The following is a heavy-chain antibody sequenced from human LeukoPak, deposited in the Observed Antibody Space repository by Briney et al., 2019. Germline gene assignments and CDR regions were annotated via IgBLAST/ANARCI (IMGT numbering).Heavy chain of an antibody. CDR3: AKETYSSGWYPYFDY. D-gene: IGHD6-19*01. CDR1: GFTFSSYA. V-gene: IGHV3-23*01. J-gene: IGHJ4*02. Sequence: PGGSLRLSCVASGFTFSSYAMSWVRQAPGKGLEWVSGISGSGGSTYYADSVKGRSTISRDNSKNTLFLQMNSLRAEDTAVYYCAKETYSSGWYPYFDYWGQGTLVTVSS. CDR2: ISGSGGST.